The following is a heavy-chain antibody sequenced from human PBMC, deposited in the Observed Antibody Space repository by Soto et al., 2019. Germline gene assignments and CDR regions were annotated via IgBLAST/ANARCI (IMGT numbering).Heavy chain of an antibody. J-gene: IGHJ4*02. CDR2: ISYDGSNK. V-gene: IGHV3-30-3*01. CDR1: GFTFSTSA. Sequence: VQLLESGGGLVQPGGSLRLSCVASGFTFSTSAMHWVRQAPGRGLDWVAVISYDGSNKYYADSVKGRFTISRDNSKNTLYLHMNSLRAGDTAVYYCARGDGSSWYYSAYWGQGTLVTVSS. D-gene: IGHD6-13*01. CDR3: ARGDGSSWYYSAY.